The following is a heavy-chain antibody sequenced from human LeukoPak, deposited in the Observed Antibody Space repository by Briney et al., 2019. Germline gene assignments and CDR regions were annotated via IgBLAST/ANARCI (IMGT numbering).Heavy chain of an antibody. CDR3: ARHPTHYDSTVLLAFDI. D-gene: IGHD3-22*01. CDR1: GGSITTSSYS. J-gene: IGHJ3*02. CDR2: IYYRGST. Sequence: SETLSLTCTVSGGSITTSSYSWVWIRQHPGKGLEWIGSIYYRGSTYINPSLKSRVTMSVDTSKNHFSLQLSSVTAADTAVFYCARHPTHYDSTVLLAFDIWGLGTMVTVSS. V-gene: IGHV4-39*01.